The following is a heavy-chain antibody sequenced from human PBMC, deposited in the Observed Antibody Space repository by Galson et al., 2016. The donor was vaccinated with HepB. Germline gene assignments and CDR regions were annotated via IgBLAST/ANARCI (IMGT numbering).Heavy chain of an antibody. CDR3: ARGVTETPYFDF. D-gene: IGHD2-21*02. V-gene: IGHV4-59*01. J-gene: IGHJ4*02. Sequence: SETLSLTCNISDGSISSYFWSWIRQSPGKGLEWIGYIYKSGSTNYSPSLKSRVTVSVDTSKNQFSLKLRSVTSADTAVYYCARGVTETPYFDFWGQGALVTVSS. CDR2: IYKSGST. CDR1: DGSISSYF.